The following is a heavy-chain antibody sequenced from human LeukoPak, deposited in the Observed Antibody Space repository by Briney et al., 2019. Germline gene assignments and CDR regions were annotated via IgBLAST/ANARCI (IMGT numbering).Heavy chain of an antibody. D-gene: IGHD4-17*01. J-gene: IGHJ4*02. CDR2: ISGSGGST. Sequence: GGSLRLSCAASGFTFSSYAMSWVPQAPGKGLEGVSAISGSGGSTYYADSVKGRFTISRDNSKNTLYLQMNSLRAEDTAVYYCAKGEGGYGDCFDYWGQGTLVTVSS. CDR1: GFTFSSYA. CDR3: AKGEGGYGDCFDY. V-gene: IGHV3-23*01.